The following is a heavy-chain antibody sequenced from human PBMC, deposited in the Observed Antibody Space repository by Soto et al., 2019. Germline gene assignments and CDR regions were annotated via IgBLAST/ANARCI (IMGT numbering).Heavy chain of an antibody. CDR2: ISYDGGDK. D-gene: IGHD3-16*01. V-gene: IGHV3-30*04. J-gene: IGHJ3*02. CDR3: AKEGEAFDI. CDR1: GFTFRNYA. Sequence: QVQLVESGGGVVQPGRSLRLSCVASGFTFRNYAIHWVRQAPGKGLEWVAIISYDGGDKFYADSVKGRFSISRDNSKNTLDLQMNSLRAEDTALYYCAKEGEAFDIWGQGPMVIVSS.